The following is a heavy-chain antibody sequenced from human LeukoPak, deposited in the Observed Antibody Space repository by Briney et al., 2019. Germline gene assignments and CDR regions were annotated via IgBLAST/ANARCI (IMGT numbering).Heavy chain of an antibody. D-gene: IGHD6-19*01. Sequence: SETLSLTCAVYGGSFSGYYWSWIRQPPGKGLEWIGEINHSGSTNYNPSLKSRVTISVDTSKNQFSLKLGSVTAADTAAYYCARGDAIAVAGDLFDYWGQGTLVTVSS. CDR3: ARGDAIAVAGDLFDY. V-gene: IGHV4-34*01. J-gene: IGHJ4*02. CDR2: INHSGST. CDR1: GGSFSGYY.